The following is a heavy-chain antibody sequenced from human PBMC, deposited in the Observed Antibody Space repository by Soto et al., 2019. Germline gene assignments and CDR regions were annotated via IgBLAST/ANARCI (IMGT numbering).Heavy chain of an antibody. D-gene: IGHD4-17*01. Sequence: ASVKGSCKASGYTFTSYDVDWVRQATGQGLEWMGWMNPNSGNTGYAQKFQGRVTMTRNTSISTAYMELSSLRSEDTAVYYCAREDDYSGVDDYWGQGTLVTVSS. CDR1: GYTFTSYD. J-gene: IGHJ4*02. V-gene: IGHV1-8*01. CDR3: AREDDYSGVDDY. CDR2: MNPNSGNT.